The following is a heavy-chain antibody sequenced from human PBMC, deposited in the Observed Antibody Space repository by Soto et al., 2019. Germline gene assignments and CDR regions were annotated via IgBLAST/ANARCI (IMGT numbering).Heavy chain of an antibody. CDR3: ARGITMILVVQGDAPDKYYFDS. V-gene: IGHV4-34*01. D-gene: IGHD3-22*01. Sequence: KPSETLSLTGAVYGGSFSGHYWSWIRQSPGKGLEWIGEINHSGSTNQNPSLKSRVTISVDTSKNQFSLKLKSVTAADTAVYYCARGITMILVVQGDAPDKYYFDSWGQGTQVTVSS. J-gene: IGHJ4*02. CDR1: GGSFSGHY. CDR2: INHSGST.